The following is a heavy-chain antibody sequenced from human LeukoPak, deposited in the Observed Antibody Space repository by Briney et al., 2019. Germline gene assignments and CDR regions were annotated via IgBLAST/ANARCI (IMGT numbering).Heavy chain of an antibody. V-gene: IGHV1-18*01. CDR3: ARVLTMVRGAFNWFDP. Sequence: GGSVKVSCKASGYTLSSYGISWVRQAPGQGVEGMGWISAYNGNTNYAQKLQGRVTMTTDTSTSTAYMELRSLRSDDTAVYYCARVLTMVRGAFNWFDPWGQGTLVTVSS. J-gene: IGHJ5*02. D-gene: IGHD3-10*01. CDR2: ISAYNGNT. CDR1: GYTLSSYG.